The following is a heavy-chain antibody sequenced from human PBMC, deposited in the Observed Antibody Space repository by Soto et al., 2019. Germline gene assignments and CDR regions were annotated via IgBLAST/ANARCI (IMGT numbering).Heavy chain of an antibody. Sequence: QVQLVQSGAEVKKPGASVKVSCKASGYTFTSYYIHCVRQAPGQGLEWMGVINPSGGSTSYAQKFQGRVTMTRDTSTSTVYMELSSLRSEDTAVYCCARVRGGELYDGMDVWGQGTTVTVSS. CDR1: GYTFTSYY. D-gene: IGHD3-10*01. CDR2: INPSGGST. J-gene: IGHJ6*02. CDR3: ARVRGGELYDGMDV. V-gene: IGHV1-46*01.